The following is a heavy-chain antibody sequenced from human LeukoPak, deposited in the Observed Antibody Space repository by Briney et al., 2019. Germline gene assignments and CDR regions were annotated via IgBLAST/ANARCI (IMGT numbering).Heavy chain of an antibody. J-gene: IGHJ4*02. Sequence: GGSLRLSCAASGFTFSRYAMTWVRQAPGKGLEWVSSISGGGDNTYYADSVRGRFTISRDNSKNTLYLQMNSLRAEDTAVYYCSKDAHSGSSTGWGPGNLVTVSS. D-gene: IGHD6-13*01. CDR2: ISGGGDNT. V-gene: IGHV3-23*01. CDR3: SKDAHSGSSTG. CDR1: GFTFSRYA.